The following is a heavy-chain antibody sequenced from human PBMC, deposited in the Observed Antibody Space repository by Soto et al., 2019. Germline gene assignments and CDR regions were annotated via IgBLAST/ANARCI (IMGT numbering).Heavy chain of an antibody. D-gene: IGHD2-2*01. CDR3: ARGVYCSSTSCYGAYYYYYMDV. Sequence: QVQLVQSGAEVKKPGASVKVSCKASGYTFTSYAMHWVRQAPGQRLEWMGWINAGNGNTKYSQKFQGRVTITRDTSASTAYMELSSLRSEDTAVYYCARGVYCSSTSCYGAYYYYYMDVWGEGTTVTVSS. CDR1: GYTFTSYA. CDR2: INAGNGNT. V-gene: IGHV1-3*01. J-gene: IGHJ6*03.